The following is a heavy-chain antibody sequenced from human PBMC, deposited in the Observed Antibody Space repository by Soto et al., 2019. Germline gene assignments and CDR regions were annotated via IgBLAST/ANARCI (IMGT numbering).Heavy chain of an antibody. CDR1: GLTFSYAW. CDR2: IKSKTNGGTT. CDR3: TTDYDILTIRWNAFEI. D-gene: IGHD3-9*01. V-gene: IGHV3-15*07. Sequence: GGSLRLSCAASGLTFSYAWMTWVRQAPGKGLEWVGRIKSKTNGGTTDYAAPVKGRFTISRDDSKNTLYLELNSLKTEDTAVYYCTTDYDILTIRWNAFEIWGQGTMVT. J-gene: IGHJ3*02.